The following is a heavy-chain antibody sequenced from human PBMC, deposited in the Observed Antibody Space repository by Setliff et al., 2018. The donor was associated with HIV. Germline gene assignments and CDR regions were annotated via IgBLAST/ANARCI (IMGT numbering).Heavy chain of an antibody. CDR1: GYSFTNYA. CDR3: ARVRAGALLNAFDI. D-gene: IGHD1-26*01. V-gene: IGHV1-18*01. Sequence: RASVKVSCKASGYSFTNYAISWVRQAPGQGLEWMGWIRTYNGNTHYAQKLQGRVTMTTDTSSSTSYMELRSLTSDDTAMYYFARVRAGALLNAFDIWGQGTMVTVSS. CDR2: IRTYNGNT. J-gene: IGHJ3*02.